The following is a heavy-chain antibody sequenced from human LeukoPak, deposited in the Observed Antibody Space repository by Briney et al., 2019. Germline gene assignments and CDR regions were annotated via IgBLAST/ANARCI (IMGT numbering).Heavy chain of an antibody. D-gene: IGHD5-18*01. J-gene: IGHJ6*02. CDR2: IIPILGIA. CDR1: GGTFSSYA. V-gene: IGHV1-69*04. Sequence: SVKVSCKASGGTFSSYAISWVRQAPGQGLEWMGRIIPILGIANYAQKFQGRVTITADKSTSTAYMELSSLRSEDTAVYYCARDTYSYGYPYYYGMDVWGQGTTVTVSS. CDR3: ARDTYSYGYPYYYGMDV.